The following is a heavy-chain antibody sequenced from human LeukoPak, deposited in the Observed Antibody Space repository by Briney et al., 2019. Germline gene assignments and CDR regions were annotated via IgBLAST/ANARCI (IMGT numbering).Heavy chain of an antibody. V-gene: IGHV3-48*01. D-gene: IGHD5-18*01. CDR1: GFTFSTYT. Sequence: PGGSLRLSCAASGFTFSTYTMNWVRQPPGKGLEWVSNIGTSSSTIYYVDSVKGRFTISRDNSKNTLYLQMNSLRAEDTAVYYCARDLGDTAMVVGAFDIWGQGTMVTVSS. CDR2: IGTSSSTI. CDR3: ARDLGDTAMVVGAFDI. J-gene: IGHJ3*02.